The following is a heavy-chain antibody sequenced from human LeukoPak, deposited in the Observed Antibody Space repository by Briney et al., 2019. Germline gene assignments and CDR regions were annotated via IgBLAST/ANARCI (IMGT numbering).Heavy chain of an antibody. CDR3: ARGERGFFDY. J-gene: IGHJ4*02. D-gene: IGHD1-26*01. V-gene: IGHV3-53*01. CDR2: IYSGGST. Sequence: GGSLRLSCLASKFTFNNYAMTWVRQAPGKGLEWVSVIYSGGSTYYADSVKGRSTISRDNSKNTLYLQMNSLRAEDTAVYYCARGERGFFDYWGQGTLVTVSS. CDR1: KFTFNNYA.